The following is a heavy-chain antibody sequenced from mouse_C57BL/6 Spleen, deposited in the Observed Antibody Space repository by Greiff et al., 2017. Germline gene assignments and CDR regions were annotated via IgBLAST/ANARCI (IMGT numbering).Heavy chain of an antibody. J-gene: IGHJ4*01. CDR1: GYTFTSYT. V-gene: IGHV1-4*01. CDR2: INPSSGYT. Sequence: VQLQQSGAELARPGASVKMSCKASGYTFTSYTMHWVKQRPGQGLEWIGYINPSSGYTKYNQKFKDKATLTADKSSSTAYMQLSSLTSEDSAVYYCAYKYLYAMDYWGQGTSVTVSS. D-gene: IGHD5-1*01. CDR3: AYKYLYAMDY.